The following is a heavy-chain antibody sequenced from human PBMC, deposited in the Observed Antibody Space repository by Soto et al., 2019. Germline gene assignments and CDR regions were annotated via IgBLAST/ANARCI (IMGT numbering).Heavy chain of an antibody. CDR1: GFTFSNYA. CDR3: AKSSFSISVFGSRTSYF. V-gene: IGHV3-23*01. J-gene: IGHJ4*02. Sequence: GGSLRLSCAASGFTFSNYAMSWVRQAPGKGLEWVSALGTSGSTTYYADSVKGRFTVSRDNSKNTLYLQMNSLRAEDTAVYYCAKSSFSISVFGSRTSYFWGQGSLVTVYS. CDR2: LGTSGSTT. D-gene: IGHD1-26*01.